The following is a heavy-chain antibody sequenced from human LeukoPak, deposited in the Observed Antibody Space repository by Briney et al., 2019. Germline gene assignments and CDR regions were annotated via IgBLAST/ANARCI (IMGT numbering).Heavy chain of an antibody. CDR3: ARDQRYSYRFDY. J-gene: IGHJ4*02. D-gene: IGHD5-18*01. V-gene: IGHV3-48*01. CDR1: GFTFSTYT. Sequence: GVSLRLSCAAPGFTFSTYTMDWVRQAPGKGLEWVSYISSGSNTIYYADSVKGRFTISRDNAKNSLYLQMSSLRAEDTAVYYCARDQRYSYRFDYWGQGTLVTVSS. CDR2: ISSGSNTI.